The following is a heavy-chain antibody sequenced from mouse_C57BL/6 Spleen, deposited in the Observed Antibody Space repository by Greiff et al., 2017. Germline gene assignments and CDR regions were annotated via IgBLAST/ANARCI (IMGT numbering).Heavy chain of an antibody. D-gene: IGHD2-5*01. CDR1: GYAFSSSW. Sequence: QVQLQQSGPELVKPGASVKISCKASGYAFSSSWMNWVKQRPGKGLEWIGRIYPGDGDTNYNGKFKGKATLTADKSSSTAYMQLSSLTSEDSAVYFCARKNYSNGFDYWGQGTTLTVSS. V-gene: IGHV1-82*01. J-gene: IGHJ2*01. CDR2: IYPGDGDT. CDR3: ARKNYSNGFDY.